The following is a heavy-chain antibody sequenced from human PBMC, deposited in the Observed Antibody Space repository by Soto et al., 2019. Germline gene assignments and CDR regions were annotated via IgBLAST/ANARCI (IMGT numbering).Heavy chain of an antibody. D-gene: IGHD6-13*01. CDR2: IYYSGST. J-gene: IGHJ5*02. Sequence: ETLSLTCTVSGGSVSSGSYYWSWIRQPPGKGLEWIGYIYYSGSTNYNPSLKSRVTISVDTSKNQFSLKLSSVTAADTAVYYCARDSAVIAAAGPVWFDPWGQGTRVTVSS. V-gene: IGHV4-61*01. CDR1: GGSVSSGSYY. CDR3: ARDSAVIAAAGPVWFDP.